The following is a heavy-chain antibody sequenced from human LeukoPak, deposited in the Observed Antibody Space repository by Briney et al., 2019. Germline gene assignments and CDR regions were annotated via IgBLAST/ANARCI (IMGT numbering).Heavy chain of an antibody. CDR3: ASARLGYCSSTSCPGAFDI. J-gene: IGHJ3*02. D-gene: IGHD2-2*01. V-gene: IGHV1-69*02. CDR1: GGTFSSYT. Sequence: GASVKVSCKASGGTFSSYTISWVRQAPGQGLEWMGRIIPILGIANYAQKFQGRVTITADKSTSTAYMELSSLRSEDTAVYYCASARLGYCSSTSCPGAFDIWGQGTMATVSS. CDR2: IIPILGIA.